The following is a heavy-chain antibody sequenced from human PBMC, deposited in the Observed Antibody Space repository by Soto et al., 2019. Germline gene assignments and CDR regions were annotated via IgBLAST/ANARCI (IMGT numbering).Heavy chain of an antibody. V-gene: IGHV3-33*01. Sequence: QVQLVESGGGVVQPGMSLRLSCAASGFTFSTYVMHWVRQAPGKGLEWVAVIWYDGSNKYHGDSLKGRFTISRDNSKNTLYLQINTLRAAHTAVYYCGRDGALGDIAVVASWGQGTLVTVSS. D-gene: IGHD5-18*01. CDR2: IWYDGSNK. CDR3: GRDGALGDIAVVAS. CDR1: GFTFSTYV. J-gene: IGHJ4*02.